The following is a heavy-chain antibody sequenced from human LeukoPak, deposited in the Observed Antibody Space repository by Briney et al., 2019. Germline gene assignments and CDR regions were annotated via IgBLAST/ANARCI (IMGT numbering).Heavy chain of an antibody. V-gene: IGHV3-23*01. Sequence: GGSLRLSCAASGFTFSSYAMSWVRQAPGKGLEWVSAISGSGGSTYYADSVKGRFTISRDNSKNTLYLQMNSLRAEDTAVYYCAKGQSYYYGSGSYPDPWGQGTLVTVSS. D-gene: IGHD3-10*01. J-gene: IGHJ5*02. CDR3: AKGQSYYYGSGSYPDP. CDR2: ISGSGGST. CDR1: GFTFSSYA.